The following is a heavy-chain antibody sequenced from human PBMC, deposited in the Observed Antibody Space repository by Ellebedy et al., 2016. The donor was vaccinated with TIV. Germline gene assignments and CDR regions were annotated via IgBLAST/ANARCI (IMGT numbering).Heavy chain of an antibody. CDR3: GRAREPGYFAYYYYGMDV. CDR2: ISGSGDST. Sequence: PGGSLRLSCAASGFTFSIYAMSWVRQAPGKGLEWVSLISGSGDSTYYADSVKGRFTISRDNSKNTLYVQMNSLRAEDTAVYYCGRAREPGYFAYYYYGMDVWGQGTTVTVSS. V-gene: IGHV3-23*01. CDR1: GFTFSIYA. D-gene: IGHD3-9*01. J-gene: IGHJ6*02.